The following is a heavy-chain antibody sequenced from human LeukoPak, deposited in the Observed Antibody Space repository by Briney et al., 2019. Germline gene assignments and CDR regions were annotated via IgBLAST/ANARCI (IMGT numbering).Heavy chain of an antibody. D-gene: IGHD3-22*01. J-gene: IGHJ4*02. CDR1: GYTFTGYY. Sequence: RRASVKVSCRASGYTFTGYYMHWVRQAPGQGLEWMGWINPNSGGTNYAQKFQGRVTMTRDTSISTAYMELSRLRSDDTAVYYCARDLADSGYSYFDYWGQGTLVTVSS. CDR2: INPNSGGT. V-gene: IGHV1-2*02. CDR3: ARDLADSGYSYFDY.